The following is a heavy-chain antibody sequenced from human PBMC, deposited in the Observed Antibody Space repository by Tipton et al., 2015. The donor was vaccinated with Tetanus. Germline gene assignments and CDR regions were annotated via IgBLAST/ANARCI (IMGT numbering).Heavy chain of an antibody. CDR2: ISSTSRYI. Sequence: SLRLSCVASGFKFSDHYMDWVRQAPGRGLEWVSSISSTSRYINYADSVKGRFTVSRDNAKSSLFLQMDSLRDDDTALYYCVSGAALDYWGQGTLNTVSS. CDR3: VSGAALDY. J-gene: IGHJ4*02. D-gene: IGHD6-25*01. V-gene: IGHV3-21*06. CDR1: GFKFSDHY.